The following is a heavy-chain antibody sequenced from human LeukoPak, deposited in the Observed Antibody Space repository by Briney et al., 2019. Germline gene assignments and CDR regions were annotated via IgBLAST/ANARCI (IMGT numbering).Heavy chain of an antibody. D-gene: IGHD1-26*01. J-gene: IGHJ4*02. Sequence: PSETLSLTCTVSHYSISSGYYWGWIRQPPGKGLEWIGSIYHSGSTYYNPSLKSRIAISVDTSKNQFSLKLSSVTAADTAVYYCARPIVGATSNFGYWGQGTLVTVSS. CDR1: HYSISSGYY. CDR3: ARPIVGATSNFGY. V-gene: IGHV4-38-2*02. CDR2: IYHSGST.